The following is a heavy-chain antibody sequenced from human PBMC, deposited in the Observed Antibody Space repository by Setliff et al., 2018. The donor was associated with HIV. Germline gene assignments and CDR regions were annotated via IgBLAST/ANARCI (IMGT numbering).Heavy chain of an antibody. D-gene: IGHD1-26*01. Sequence: ASVKVSCKASGYAFTNYYLHWVRQAPGQGLAWMGWISAYNGNTNYAQKLQGRVTMTTDTSTSTAYMELRSLRSDDTAVYYCARDSEWGSYIFWTFDIWGQGTMVTVSS. CDR3: ARDSEWGSYIFWTFDI. CDR1: GYAFTNYY. CDR2: ISAYNGNT. V-gene: IGHV1-18*04. J-gene: IGHJ3*02.